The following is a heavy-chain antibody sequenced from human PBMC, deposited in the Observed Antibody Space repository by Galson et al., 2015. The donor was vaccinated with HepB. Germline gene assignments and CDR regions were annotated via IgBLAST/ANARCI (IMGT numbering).Heavy chain of an antibody. Sequence: SVKVSCKASGYSFTSYDIHWVRQVTGQGLEWMGWMSPKSGDTGYAPKFQGRVTMSRDTSMRTAFMEMRSLTTEDTAVYYCAKGDGDYPESFDFWGQGTMVIVSS. V-gene: IGHV1-8*01. J-gene: IGHJ3*01. D-gene: IGHD4-17*01. CDR2: MSPKSGDT. CDR1: GYSFTSYD. CDR3: AKGDGDYPESFDF.